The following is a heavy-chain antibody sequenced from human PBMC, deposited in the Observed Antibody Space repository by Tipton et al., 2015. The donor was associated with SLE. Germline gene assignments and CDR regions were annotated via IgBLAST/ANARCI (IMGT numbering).Heavy chain of an antibody. J-gene: IGHJ3*02. Sequence: SLRLSCAASGFTFSSYAMCWVRQAPGKGLEWVSVIYSGGSTYHADSVKGRFTISRDKSKNTLYLQMNSLRAEDTAVYYCARDPGLKAAFDIWGQGTMSPSLQ. CDR1: GFTFSSYA. CDR2: IYSGGST. CDR3: ARDPGLKAAFDI. V-gene: IGHV3-53*01.